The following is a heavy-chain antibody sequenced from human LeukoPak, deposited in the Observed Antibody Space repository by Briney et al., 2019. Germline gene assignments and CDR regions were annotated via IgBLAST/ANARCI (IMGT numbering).Heavy chain of an antibody. CDR2: IYYSGST. CDR1: GGSISSGGYY. V-gene: IGHV4-31*03. D-gene: IGHD3-10*01. Sequence: SQTLSLTCTVSGGSISSGGYYWSWIRQHPGKGLEWIGYIYYSGSTYYNPSLKSRVTISVDTSKNQFSLKLSSVTAADTAVYYCARGPEFGELGWFDPWGQGTLVTVSS. CDR3: ARGPEFGELGWFDP. J-gene: IGHJ5*02.